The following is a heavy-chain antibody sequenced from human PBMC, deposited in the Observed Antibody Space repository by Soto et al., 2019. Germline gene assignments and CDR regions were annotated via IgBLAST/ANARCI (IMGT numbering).Heavy chain of an antibody. Sequence: QVQLVQSGAEVKKPGASVKVSCKASGYTLTNYGLSWVRQAPVQVLEWMGWINTYNGATNYAQTFKGRVTMTRDTSTSTAYMELTSLRSADTAVYYCARYLSGGAFYSRLFDFWGQGTLVTVSS. CDR2: INTYNGAT. V-gene: IGHV1-18*01. CDR3: ARYLSGGAFYSRLFDF. J-gene: IGHJ4*02. D-gene: IGHD2-21*02. CDR1: GYTLTNYG.